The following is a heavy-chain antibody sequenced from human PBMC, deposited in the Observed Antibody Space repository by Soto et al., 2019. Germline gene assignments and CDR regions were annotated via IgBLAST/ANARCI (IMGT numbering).Heavy chain of an antibody. D-gene: IGHD1-26*01. Sequence: QVQLQESGPGLVKPSQTLSLACTVSDGSVSRGGYYWSWLRQSPGKGLEWIGNIYYTGRTSYNPSLKSRVTISLETSRRQCSLRLASVNDADTSLYYCAREGSYHYFDYWGQGALVTVSS. CDR3: AREGSYHYFDY. J-gene: IGHJ4*02. V-gene: IGHV4-31*03. CDR2: IYYTGRT. CDR1: DGSVSRGGYY.